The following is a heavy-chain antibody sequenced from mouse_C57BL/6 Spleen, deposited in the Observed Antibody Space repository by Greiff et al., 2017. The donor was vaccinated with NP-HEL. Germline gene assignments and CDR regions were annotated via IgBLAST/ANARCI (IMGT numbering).Heavy chain of an antibody. Sequence: QVQLQQPGAELVRPGSSVKLSCKASGYTFTSYWMHWVKQRPIQGLEWIGNIDPSDSETHYTQKFKDKATLTVDKSSSTAYMQLSSLTSEDSAVYYCARTGYYPLDYWGQGTSVTVSS. V-gene: IGHV1-52*01. CDR1: GYTFTSYW. J-gene: IGHJ4*01. D-gene: IGHD4-1*01. CDR3: ARTGYYPLDY. CDR2: IDPSDSET.